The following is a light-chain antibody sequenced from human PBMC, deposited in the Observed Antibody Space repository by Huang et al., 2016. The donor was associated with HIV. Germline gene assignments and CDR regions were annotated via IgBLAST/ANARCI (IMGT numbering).Light chain of an antibody. J-gene: IGKJ1*01. V-gene: IGKV3-15*01. Sequence: IVMTQSPGTLSVSPGGRATLSCRASQSVGSNVAWYQEKPGQAPRLLIHGASTGATGVPPRFSGSGSGTEFNLTISSLQSEDFAVYYCQQYDDWPRTFGQGTKLEI. CDR2: GAS. CDR1: QSVGSN. CDR3: QQYDDWPRT.